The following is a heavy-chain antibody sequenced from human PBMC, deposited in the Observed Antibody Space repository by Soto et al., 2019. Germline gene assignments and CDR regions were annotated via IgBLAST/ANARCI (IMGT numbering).Heavy chain of an antibody. Sequence: ASVKVSCKASGYTFPGYYMHWVRQAPGQGLEWMGWINPNSGGTNYAQKFQGWVTMTRDTSISTAYMELSRLRSDDTAVDYCARTGDTYYYDSSGVHGMDVWGQGTTVTVSS. CDR2: INPNSGGT. CDR1: GYTFPGYY. V-gene: IGHV1-2*04. CDR3: ARTGDTYYYDSSGVHGMDV. J-gene: IGHJ6*02. D-gene: IGHD3-22*01.